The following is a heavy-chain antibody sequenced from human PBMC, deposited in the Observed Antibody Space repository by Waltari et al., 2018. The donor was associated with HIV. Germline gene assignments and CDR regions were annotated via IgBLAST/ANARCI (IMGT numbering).Heavy chain of an antibody. CDR1: GGTFSSYA. V-gene: IGHV1-69*12. CDR3: ARLGRSRFLEWIPFDP. Sequence: QVQLVQSGAEVKKPGSSVKVSCKASGGTFSSYAISWVRQAPGQGLEWMGGIIPSSGTTNDAQKFQGRVTSTADESTSTANMELNSPKSEDTAVYYCARLGRSRFLEWIPFDPWGQGTLVTVSS. J-gene: IGHJ5*02. CDR2: IIPSSGTT. D-gene: IGHD3-3*01.